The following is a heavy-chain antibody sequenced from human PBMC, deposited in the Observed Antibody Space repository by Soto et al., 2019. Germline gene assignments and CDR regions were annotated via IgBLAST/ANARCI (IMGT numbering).Heavy chain of an antibody. CDR1: GGSISSGGYY. J-gene: IGHJ6*02. Sequence: SETLSLTCTVSGGSISSGGYYWSWIRQHPGKGLEWIGYIYYSGSTYYNPSLKSRVTISVDTSKDQFSLKLSSVTAADTAVYYCARAYCGGDCYSGYYYYGMDVWGQGTTVTVSS. CDR3: ARAYCGGDCYSGYYYYGMDV. V-gene: IGHV4-31*03. D-gene: IGHD2-21*02. CDR2: IYYSGST.